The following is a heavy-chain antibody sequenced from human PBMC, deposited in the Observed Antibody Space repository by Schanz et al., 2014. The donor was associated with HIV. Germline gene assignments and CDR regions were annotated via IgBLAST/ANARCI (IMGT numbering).Heavy chain of an antibody. V-gene: IGHV3-23*01. CDR1: GFTFSTYA. D-gene: IGHD2-15*01. CDR3: AKTVVVVVAATHEMDV. J-gene: IGHJ6*02. CDR2: VIGSGGIT. Sequence: EVQLLESGGGLIQPGGSLRLSCTAFGFTFSTYAMTWVRQAPGKGLEWVSTVIGSGGITYYADSVKGRFTISRDNSKNTLYLQMSSLRVEDTAVYYCAKTVVVVVAATHEMDVWGQGTTVTVSS.